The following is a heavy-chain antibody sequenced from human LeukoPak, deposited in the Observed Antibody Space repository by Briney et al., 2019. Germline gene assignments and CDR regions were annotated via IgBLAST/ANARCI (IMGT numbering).Heavy chain of an antibody. Sequence: GASVKVSCKASGFTFTSYSMQWVRQAPGQRLEWMGIINPSGSITSYTQKFQGRVTITRDTSTSTVYMELSSLRSDDTAVYYCARGATYISGHRDAWGQGTLVTVSS. CDR3: ARGATYISGHRDA. CDR1: GFTFTSYS. J-gene: IGHJ4*02. CDR2: INPSGSIT. V-gene: IGHV1-46*01. D-gene: IGHD6-19*01.